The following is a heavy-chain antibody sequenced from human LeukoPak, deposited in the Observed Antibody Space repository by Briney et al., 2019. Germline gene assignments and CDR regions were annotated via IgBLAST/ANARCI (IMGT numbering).Heavy chain of an antibody. J-gene: IGHJ4*02. Sequence: ASVKVSCKASGYTFTNCYMHWVRQAPGQGVEGMGIINPGGGSTSYAQKFQGRVTMTRDTSTSTVYMELSSLRSEDTAVYYCASSLAAAGYYFDYWGQGTLVTVSS. CDR3: ASSLAAAGYYFDY. CDR1: GYTFTNCY. D-gene: IGHD6-13*01. CDR2: INPGGGST. V-gene: IGHV1-46*01.